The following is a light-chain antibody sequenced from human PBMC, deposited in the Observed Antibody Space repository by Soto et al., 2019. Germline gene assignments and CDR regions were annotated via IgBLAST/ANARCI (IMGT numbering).Light chain of an antibody. J-gene: IGKJ3*01. V-gene: IGKV1-5*03. CDR2: KAS. CDR3: QHYNSYSP. Sequence: DIQMTQSPSTLSASVGDKVTITCRASQSISSWLAWYQQKPGKAPKLLIYKASSLESGVPSRFSGSGSGTEFTLTISSLQPDDFATYYCQHYNSYSPFGPGTKVDIK. CDR1: QSISSW.